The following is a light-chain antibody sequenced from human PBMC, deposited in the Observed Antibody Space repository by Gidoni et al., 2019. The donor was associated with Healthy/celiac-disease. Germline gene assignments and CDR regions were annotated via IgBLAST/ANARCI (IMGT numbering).Light chain of an antibody. CDR1: QRVSSY. J-gene: IGKJ4*01. CDR3: QQRSTALT. Sequence: EIVLTQSPATLSFSPGDRATLSCRASQRVSSYLAWYQQKPGQAPRLLIYDASNRATGIPARFSGSGSGTDFTLTISSLEPEDFAVYYCQQRSTALTFGGGTKVEIK. CDR2: DAS. V-gene: IGKV3-11*01.